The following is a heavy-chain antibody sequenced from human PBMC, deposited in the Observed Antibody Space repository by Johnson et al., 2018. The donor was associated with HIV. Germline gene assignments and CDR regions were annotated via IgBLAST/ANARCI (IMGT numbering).Heavy chain of an antibody. D-gene: IGHD3-16*01. V-gene: IGHV3-7*05. CDR1: GFTFSSYG. CDR2: IKHDGSEI. CDR3: AGGWGGQQPI. J-gene: IGHJ3*02. Sequence: VQLVESGGGVVQPGGSLRLSCAASGFTFSSYGMHWVRQAPGKGLQWLANIKHDGSEIYYEESVKGRFTISRDNAKNALYLQMNSLGAEDTAIYYCAGGWGGQQPIWGQGTMVTVSS.